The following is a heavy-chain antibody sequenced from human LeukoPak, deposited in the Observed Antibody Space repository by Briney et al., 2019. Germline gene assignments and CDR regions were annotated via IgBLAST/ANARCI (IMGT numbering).Heavy chain of an antibody. CDR2: ISPYNGNT. V-gene: IGHV1-18*01. CDR3: ARKLYDSSRYGQTYYFDY. CDR1: GYTFTSYH. J-gene: IGHJ4*02. D-gene: IGHD3-22*01. Sequence: GASVKVSCKASGYTFTSYHITWVRQAPGQGLEWMGWISPYNGNTNYAQKLQGRVTMTTDTSTSTAYMDLRSLRSDDTAVYYCARKLYDSSRYGQTYYFDYWGQGTLVTVSS.